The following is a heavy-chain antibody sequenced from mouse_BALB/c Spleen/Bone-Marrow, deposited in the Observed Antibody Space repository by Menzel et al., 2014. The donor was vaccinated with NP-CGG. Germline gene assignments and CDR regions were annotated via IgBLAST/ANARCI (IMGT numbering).Heavy chain of an antibody. Sequence: EVQLQQSGAELVKPGASVKLSSTASGFNIKDTYMHWVKQRPEQGLEWIGRIDPANGNTKYDPKFQGKATITADTPSNTAYLQLSSLTSEDTAVYYCAKYGGLRYAMDYWGQGTSVTVSS. CDR1: GFNIKDTY. J-gene: IGHJ4*01. CDR3: AKYGGLRYAMDY. CDR2: IDPANGNT. V-gene: IGHV14-3*02. D-gene: IGHD2-4*01.